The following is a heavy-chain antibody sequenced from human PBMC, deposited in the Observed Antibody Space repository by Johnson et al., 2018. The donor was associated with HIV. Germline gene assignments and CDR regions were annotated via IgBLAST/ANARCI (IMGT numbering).Heavy chain of an antibody. D-gene: IGHD6-6*01. V-gene: IGHV3-NL1*01. J-gene: IGHJ3*02. CDR3: ANVVGYSSSSRDAFDI. CDR2: IYGGGSGGRT. CDR1: GFTFSNYG. Sequence: QVQLVESGGGVVQPGRSLRLSCAASGFTFSNYGMHWVRQAPGKGLEWVAVIYGGGSGGRTEYVESVKGRFTISSDNSKNTLYLQMNSLKAEDKAVYYCANVVGYSSSSRDAFDIWGQGTMVTVSS.